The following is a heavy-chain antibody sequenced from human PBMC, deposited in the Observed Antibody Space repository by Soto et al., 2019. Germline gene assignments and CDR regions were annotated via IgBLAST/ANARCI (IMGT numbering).Heavy chain of an antibody. CDR2: INPSGGST. J-gene: IGHJ6*02. Sequence: ASVKVSCKASGYTFTSYYMHWVRQAPGQGLEWMGIINPSGGSTSYAQKFQGRVTMTRDTSTSTVYMELSSLRSEDTAVYYCARGRRERSNPHGDYYYYGMDVWGQGTTVTVSS. V-gene: IGHV1-46*01. D-gene: IGHD4-4*01. CDR1: GYTFTSYY. CDR3: ARGRRERSNPHGDYYYYGMDV.